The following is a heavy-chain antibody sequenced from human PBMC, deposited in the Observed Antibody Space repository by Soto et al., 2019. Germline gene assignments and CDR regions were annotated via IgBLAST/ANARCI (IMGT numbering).Heavy chain of an antibody. CDR2: INHSGST. V-gene: IGHV4-34*01. Sequence: SETLSLTCAVYGGSSSGYYWSWIRQPPGKGLEWIGEINHSGSTNYNPSLKSRVTISVDTSKNQFSLKLSSVTAADTAVYYCARVPTNRIAAAGTIGGMNEWFDPWGQRTPVTVSS. CDR1: GGSSSGYY. CDR3: ARVPTNRIAAAGTIGGMNEWFDP. J-gene: IGHJ5*02. D-gene: IGHD6-13*01.